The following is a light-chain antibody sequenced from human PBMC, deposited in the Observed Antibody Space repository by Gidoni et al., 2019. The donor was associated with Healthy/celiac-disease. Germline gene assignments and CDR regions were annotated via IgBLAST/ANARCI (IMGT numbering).Light chain of an antibody. CDR3: QQYGSSPT. CDR2: GAS. Sequence: IVVTQYPGTLSLSTGERATLSCRASQSVSSRYFAWDQQTPGPAPRLLFYGASSRATGITDLFSGSGSGTDFTLTLSRLEPEDFAVYYWQQYGSSPTFGQGTQVEI. J-gene: IGKJ1*01. V-gene: IGKV3-20*01. CDR1: QSVSSRY.